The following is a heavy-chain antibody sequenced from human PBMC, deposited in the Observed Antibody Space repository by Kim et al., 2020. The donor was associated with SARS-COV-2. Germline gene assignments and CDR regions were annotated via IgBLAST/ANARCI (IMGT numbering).Heavy chain of an antibody. CDR1: GYRFTNYW. CDR2: IYPGDSDT. Sequence: GGSLKISCKGSGYRFTNYWIGWVRQMPGKGLAWIGIIYPGDSDTRYSPPFQGQVTISADKSISTAYLQWSSLKAWDTAMYYCARGRWVYYFDYWGQGTLVTVSS. J-gene: IGHJ4*02. V-gene: IGHV5-51*01. D-gene: IGHD4-17*01. CDR3: ARGRWVYYFDY.